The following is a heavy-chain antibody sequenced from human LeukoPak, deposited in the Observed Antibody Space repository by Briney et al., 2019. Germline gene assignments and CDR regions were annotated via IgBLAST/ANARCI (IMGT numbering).Heavy chain of an antibody. D-gene: IGHD6-19*01. CDR1: GFAFSSYS. J-gene: IGHJ4*02. CDR2: ISRRISTI. V-gene: IGHV3-48*02. Sequence: GGSLRLSCAASGFAFSSYSMNWVRQAPGKGLEWISYISRRISTIYYADSVKGRFIISGDNAKNSLFLQMNSLRDEDTAVYYCARETSSGWYMPLWGQGTLVTVSS. CDR3: ARETSSGWYMPL.